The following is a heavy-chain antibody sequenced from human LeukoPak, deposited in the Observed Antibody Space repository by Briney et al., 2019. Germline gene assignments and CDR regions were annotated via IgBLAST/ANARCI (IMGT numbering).Heavy chain of an antibody. V-gene: IGHV3-21*01. CDR1: GFTFSSYS. CDR2: ISSSSSYI. CDR3: ARDFPDYASSTEGAPIDY. D-gene: IGHD1-26*01. Sequence: GGSLRLSCAASGFTFSSYSMNWVRQAPGKGLEWVSSISSSSSYIYYADSVKGRFTISRDNAKNSLYLQMNSLRAEDTAVYYCARDFPDYASSTEGAPIDYWGQGTLVTVSS. J-gene: IGHJ4*02.